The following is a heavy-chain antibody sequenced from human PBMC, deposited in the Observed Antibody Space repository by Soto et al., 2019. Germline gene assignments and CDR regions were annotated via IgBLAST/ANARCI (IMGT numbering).Heavy chain of an antibody. CDR3: ARVEGLRVSSFGY. CDR2: INAGNGNT. J-gene: IGHJ4*02. D-gene: IGHD4-17*01. CDR1: GYTFTSYA. Sequence: QVQLVQSGAEVKKPGASVKVSCKASGYTFTSYAMHWVRQAPGQRLEWMGWINAGNGNTKYSQKFQGRVTITRDTSASTAYMELSSLRSEDTAVYYCARVEGLRVSSFGYWGQGTLVTVSS. V-gene: IGHV1-3*01.